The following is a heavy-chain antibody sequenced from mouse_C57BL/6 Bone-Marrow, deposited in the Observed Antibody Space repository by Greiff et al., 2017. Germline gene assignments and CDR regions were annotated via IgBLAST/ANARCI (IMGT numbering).Heavy chain of an antibody. CDR3: ARRRVYYYGSPWFAY. J-gene: IGHJ3*01. V-gene: IGHV1-85*01. CDR1: GYTFTSYD. D-gene: IGHD1-1*01. CDR2: IYPRDGST. Sequence: VQLQESGPELVKPGASVKLSCKASGYTFTSYDINWVKQRPGQGLEWIGWIYPRDGSTKNNEKFKGKATLTVDTSSSTAYMELHSLTSEDSAVYFCARRRVYYYGSPWFAYWGQGTLVTVSA.